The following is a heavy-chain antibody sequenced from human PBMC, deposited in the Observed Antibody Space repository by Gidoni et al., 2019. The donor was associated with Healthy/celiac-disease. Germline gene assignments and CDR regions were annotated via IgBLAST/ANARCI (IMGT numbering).Heavy chain of an antibody. CDR2: ISSSGSTI. J-gene: IGHJ3*02. V-gene: IGHV3-11*01. Sequence: AASGFTFSDYYMSWIRQAPGKGLEWVSYISSSGSTIYYADSVKGRFTISRDNAKNSLYLQMNSLRAEDTAVYYCARVWFGELLYAFDIWGQGTMVTVSS. CDR3: ARVWFGELLYAFDI. D-gene: IGHD3-10*01. CDR1: GFTFSDYY.